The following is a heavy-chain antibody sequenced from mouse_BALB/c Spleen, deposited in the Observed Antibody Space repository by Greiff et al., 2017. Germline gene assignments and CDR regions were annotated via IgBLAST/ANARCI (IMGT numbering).Heavy chain of an antibody. CDR1: GYTFTDYW. CDR3: ARGGDGSSSDY. V-gene: IGHV1-69*01. CDR2: IDTSDSYT. D-gene: IGHD1-1*01. Sequence: QVQLQQPGAELVMPGASVKMSCKASGYTFTDYWMPWVKQRPGQGLEWIGAIDTSDSYTSYNQKFKGKATLTVDESSSTAYMQLSSLTSEDSAVYYCARGGDGSSSDYWGQGTTLTVSS. J-gene: IGHJ2*01.